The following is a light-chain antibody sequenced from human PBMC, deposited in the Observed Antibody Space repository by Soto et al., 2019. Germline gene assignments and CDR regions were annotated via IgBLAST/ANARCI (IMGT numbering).Light chain of an antibody. CDR1: QSVSSSY. J-gene: IGKJ2*01. Sequence: EIVLTQSPGTLSLSPGERATLSCRASQSVSSSYLAWYQQKPGQAPRLLIYGASSRATGIPDRFSGSGSGTEVTLTISRLELEDFAVYYCQQYGISPYTFGQGTKLEIK. V-gene: IGKV3-20*01. CDR3: QQYGISPYT. CDR2: GAS.